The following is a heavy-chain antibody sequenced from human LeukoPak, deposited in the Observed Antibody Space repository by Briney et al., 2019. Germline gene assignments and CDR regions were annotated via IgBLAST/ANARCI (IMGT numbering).Heavy chain of an antibody. Sequence: SETLSLTCAVSGGSFSGYYWSWIRQPPGKGLEWIGEINHSGSTNYNPSLKSRVTISVDTSKNQYSLKLSSVTAADTAVYYCARGRNGEGLVVVTIQYYFDYWGQGTLVTVSS. J-gene: IGHJ4*02. CDR1: GGSFSGYY. D-gene: IGHD3-22*01. CDR3: ARGRNGEGLVVVTIQYYFDY. CDR2: INHSGST. V-gene: IGHV4-34*01.